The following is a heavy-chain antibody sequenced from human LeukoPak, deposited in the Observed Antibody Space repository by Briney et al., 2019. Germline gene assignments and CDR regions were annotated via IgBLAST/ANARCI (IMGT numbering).Heavy chain of an antibody. V-gene: IGHV3-66*01. CDR3: AGSWWELLTRGHDAFDI. Sequence: PGGSLRLSCAASGFTVSSNYMSWVRQAPGKGLEWVSVIYSGGSTYYADSVKGRFTISRDNSKNTLYLQMNSLRAEDTAVYYCAGSWWELLTRGHDAFDIWGQGTMVTVSS. CDR1: GFTVSSNY. J-gene: IGHJ3*02. D-gene: IGHD1-26*01. CDR2: IYSGGST.